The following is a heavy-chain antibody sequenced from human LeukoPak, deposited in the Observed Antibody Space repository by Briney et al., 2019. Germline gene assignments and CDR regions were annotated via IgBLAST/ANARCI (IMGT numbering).Heavy chain of an antibody. CDR1: GYSFVSYW. CDR2: IYPGDSDT. CDR3: ARSLTASWVVY. D-gene: IGHD2-21*02. V-gene: IGHV5-51*01. J-gene: IGHJ4*02. Sequence: GESLKISCKGSGYSFVSYWIGWVRQMPEKGLEWIGLIYPGDSDTRYSPSFQGQVTISADKSISTAYLQWSSLKASDSAVYYCARSLTASWVVYWGQGTLVTVSS.